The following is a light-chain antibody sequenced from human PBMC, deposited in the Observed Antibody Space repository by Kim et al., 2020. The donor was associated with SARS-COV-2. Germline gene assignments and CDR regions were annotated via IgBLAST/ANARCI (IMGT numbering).Light chain of an antibody. CDR1: QSVLYSSNNKNY. V-gene: IGKV4-1*01. J-gene: IGKJ2*01. CDR2: WAS. Sequence: DIVMTQSPDSLAVSLGERATINCKSSQSVLYSSNNKNYLAWYQQKPGQTPKLLISWASTRESGVPDRFSGSGSGTAFTLTISSLQAEDVAVYYCQEYYSSPYTFGQGTKVDIK. CDR3: QEYYSSPYT.